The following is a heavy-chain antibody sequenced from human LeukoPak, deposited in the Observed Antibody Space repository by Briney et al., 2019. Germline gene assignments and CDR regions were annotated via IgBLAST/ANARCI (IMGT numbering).Heavy chain of an antibody. J-gene: IGHJ4*02. CDR1: GFPFSSYA. V-gene: IGHV3-30-3*01. CDR3: ARVRAVDTPLDY. D-gene: IGHD6-19*01. CDR2: ISYEGSNK. Sequence: GGSLRLSCAASGFPFSSYAMHWVRQAPGRGLEWVAVISYEGSNKYYAASVKGRFTISRDNSKNTLYLQMNSLRAEDTAVYYCARVRAVDTPLDYWGQGTLVTVSS.